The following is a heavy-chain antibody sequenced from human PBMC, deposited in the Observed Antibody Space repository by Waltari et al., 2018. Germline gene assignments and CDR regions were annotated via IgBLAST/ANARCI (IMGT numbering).Heavy chain of an antibody. J-gene: IGHJ4*02. CDR3: VKRGDGGVNSGFTD. CDR1: GFTFSSYW. Sequence: EVQLVESGGGLVQPGGSLRLSCAASGFTFSSYWMHWVRQAPGKGLVWCLLINSDGSSTSYADSVKVRFTISRDNAKNNLYLQMNSLRAEKTAMYYCVKRGDGGVNSGFTDRGQRTLVTVSS. V-gene: IGHV3-74*01. D-gene: IGHD1-20*01. CDR2: INSDGSST.